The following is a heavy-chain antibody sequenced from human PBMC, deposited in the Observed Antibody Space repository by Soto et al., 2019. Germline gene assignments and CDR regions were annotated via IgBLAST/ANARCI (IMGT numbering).Heavy chain of an antibody. CDR2: IYYSGST. CDR3: AREAQLPKGAAAGHYFDY. D-gene: IGHD6-13*01. J-gene: IGHJ4*02. V-gene: IGHV4-31*03. Sequence: SETLSLTCTVSGGSISSGGYYWSWIRQHPGKGLEWIGYIYYSGSTYYNPSLKSRVTISVDTSKNQFSLKLSSVTAADTAVYYCAREAQLPKGAAAGHYFDYWGQGTLVTVSS. CDR1: GGSISSGGYY.